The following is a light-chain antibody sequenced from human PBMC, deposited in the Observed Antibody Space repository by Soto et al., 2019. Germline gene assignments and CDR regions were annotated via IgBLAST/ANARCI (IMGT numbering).Light chain of an antibody. V-gene: IGLV2-23*01. CDR2: EGS. Sequence: QSELTQPASVSGSPGQSITISCTGPRSDVGSYNLVSWYQQHPGKAPKLMIYEGSKRPSGVSNRFSGSKSGNTAPLTISGLQAEDEADYYCCSYAGSSTYVFGTGTKVTVL. CDR1: RSDVGSYNL. J-gene: IGLJ1*01. CDR3: CSYAGSSTYV.